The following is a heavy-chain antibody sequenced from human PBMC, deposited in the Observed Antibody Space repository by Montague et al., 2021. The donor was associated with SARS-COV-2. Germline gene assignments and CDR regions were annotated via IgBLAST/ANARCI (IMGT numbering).Heavy chain of an antibody. CDR3: ARPLDLYYYGSGRYSSWFDP. J-gene: IGHJ5*02. V-gene: IGHV4-39*01. CDR2: IYYSGST. Sequence: SETLSLTCTVSGGSISSSSYYWGWIRQPPGKGLEWIGCIYYSGSTYYNPSLKSRVTISVDTSKNQFSLKLSSVTAADTAEYYCARPLDLYYYGSGRYSSWFDPWGQGTLVTVSS. CDR1: GGSISSSSYY. D-gene: IGHD3-10*01.